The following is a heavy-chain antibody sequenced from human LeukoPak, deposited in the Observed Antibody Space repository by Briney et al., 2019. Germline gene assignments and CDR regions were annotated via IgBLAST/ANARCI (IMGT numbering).Heavy chain of an antibody. Sequence: PSETLSLTCTVSGGSISSGDYYWSWIRQPPGKGLEWIGYIYYSGSTYYNPSLKSRVTISVDTSKNQFSLKLSSVTAADTAVYYCARVLTIFGVVFDYWGQGTLVTVSS. D-gene: IGHD3-3*01. CDR1: GGSISSGDYY. V-gene: IGHV4-30-4*08. CDR3: ARVLTIFGVVFDY. J-gene: IGHJ4*02. CDR2: IYYSGST.